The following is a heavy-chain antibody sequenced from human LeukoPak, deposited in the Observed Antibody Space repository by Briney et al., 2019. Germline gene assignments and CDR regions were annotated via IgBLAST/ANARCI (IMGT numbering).Heavy chain of an antibody. V-gene: IGHV1-18*01. CDR3: AISGGTYLPDAFDI. Sequence: ASGNVSCKASGYTFTSSATSWVRRAPGQGLEWMGWISVYNGNTKYAQKVQGRVTMATDTSTTTAYRGLRSLRSDDTAVYYCAISGGTYLPDAFDIWGQGTMVTVSS. CDR1: GYTFTSSA. CDR2: ISVYNGNT. J-gene: IGHJ3*02. D-gene: IGHD1-26*01.